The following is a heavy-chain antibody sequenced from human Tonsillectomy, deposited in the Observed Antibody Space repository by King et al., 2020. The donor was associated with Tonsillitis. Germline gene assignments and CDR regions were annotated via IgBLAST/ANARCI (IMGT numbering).Heavy chain of an antibody. CDR1: GFTFSSYA. CDR3: AKGGTVTTTIN. Sequence: VQLVQSGGGLVQPGGSLRLSCAAPGFTFSSYAMNWVRQAPGKGLEWVSGISGSGGITYYADSVKGRFTISRDNSKNTLYLQMNSLRAEDTAVYYCAKGGTVTTTINWGQGTLVTVSS. D-gene: IGHD4-17*01. J-gene: IGHJ4*02. V-gene: IGHV3-23*04. CDR2: ISGSGGIT.